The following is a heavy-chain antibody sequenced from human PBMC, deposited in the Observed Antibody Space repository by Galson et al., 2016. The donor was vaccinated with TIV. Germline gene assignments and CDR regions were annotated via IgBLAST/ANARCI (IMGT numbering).Heavy chain of an antibody. CDR3: ARCWGHYNVFTGAILRGMDV. Sequence: ETLSLTCTVSGASNMSYFWNWIRQAPGKGLEWIGYMDDSGNSNYHPSLKSRVIMSVDTSKRQFSLRLRSVTAADTAVYYCARCWGHYNVFTGAILRGMDVWGQGTTVTVSS. CDR2: MDDSGNS. J-gene: IGHJ6*02. D-gene: IGHD3-9*01. CDR1: GASNMSYF. V-gene: IGHV4-59*01.